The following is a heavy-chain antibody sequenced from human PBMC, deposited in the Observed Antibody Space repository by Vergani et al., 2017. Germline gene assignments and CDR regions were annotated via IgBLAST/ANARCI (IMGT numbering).Heavy chain of an antibody. CDR1: GYTFTSYY. J-gene: IGHJ5*02. Sequence: QVQLVQSGAEVKKPGASVKVSCKASGYTFTSYYMHWVRQAPGQGLEWVGIINPSGGSTSYAQKFQGRVTMTRDTSTITVYMELISLRSEDTAVYYFGRDSRYCSSTSCYVGRDWFDPWGQGTLVTVSS. CDR2: INPSGGST. CDR3: GRDSRYCSSTSCYVGRDWFDP. V-gene: IGHV1-46*01. D-gene: IGHD2-2*01.